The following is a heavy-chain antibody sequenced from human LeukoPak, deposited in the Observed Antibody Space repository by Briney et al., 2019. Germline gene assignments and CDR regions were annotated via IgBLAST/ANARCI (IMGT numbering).Heavy chain of an antibody. CDR2: ISSSSSYI. V-gene: IGHV3-21*01. CDR3: ARVDSSGWYTGAYYYYYYMDV. D-gene: IGHD6-19*01. Sequence: GGSLRLSCAASGFTFSSYSMNWVRQAPGKGLEWVSSISSSSSYIYYADSVKGRFTISRDNAKNSLYLQMNSLRAEDTAVYYCARVDSSGWYTGAYYYYYYMDVWGKGTTVTVSS. J-gene: IGHJ6*03. CDR1: GFTFSSYS.